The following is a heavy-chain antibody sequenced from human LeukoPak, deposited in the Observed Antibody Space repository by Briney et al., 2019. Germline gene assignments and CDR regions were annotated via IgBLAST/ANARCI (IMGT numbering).Heavy chain of an antibody. V-gene: IGHV4-59*01. CDR1: GGSISSYY. CDR2: IYYSGST. CDR3: ARAQKEVLIDY. D-gene: IGHD4/OR15-4a*01. J-gene: IGHJ4*02. Sequence: SETLSLTCTVSGGSISSYYWSWIRQPPGKGLEWIGYIYYSGSTNYNPSLKSRVTISVDTSKNQFSLKLSSVTAADTAVYYCARAQKEVLIDYWGQGTLVTVSS.